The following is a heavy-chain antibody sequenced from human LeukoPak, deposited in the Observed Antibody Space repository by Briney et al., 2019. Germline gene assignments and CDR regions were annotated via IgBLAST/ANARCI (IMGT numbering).Heavy chain of an antibody. CDR3: ARGGTYDILTGYYSDFDY. CDR2: IYYSGST. D-gene: IGHD3-9*01. Sequence: PPETLSLTCTVSGGCISSHYWSWIRQPPGKGLEWIGYIYYSGSTNYNPSLKSRVTISVDTSKNQFSLKLSSVTAADTAVYYCARGGTYDILTGYYSDFDYWGQGTLVTVSS. V-gene: IGHV4-59*11. J-gene: IGHJ4*02. CDR1: GGCISSHY.